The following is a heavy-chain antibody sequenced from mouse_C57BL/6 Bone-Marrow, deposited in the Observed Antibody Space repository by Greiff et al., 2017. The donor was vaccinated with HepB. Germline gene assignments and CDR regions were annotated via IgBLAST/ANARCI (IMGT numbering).Heavy chain of an antibody. V-gene: IGHV1-15*01. CDR2: IDPETGGT. CDR3: TKTYYFFLDY. CDR1: GYTFTDYE. J-gene: IGHJ2*01. Sequence: QVQLQQSGAELVRPGASVTLSCKASGYTFTDYEMHWVKQTPVHGLEWIGAIDPETGGTAYNQKFKGKAILTADKSSSTAYMELRSLTSEDSAVYYCTKTYYFFLDYWGQGTTLTVSS. D-gene: IGHD2-10*01.